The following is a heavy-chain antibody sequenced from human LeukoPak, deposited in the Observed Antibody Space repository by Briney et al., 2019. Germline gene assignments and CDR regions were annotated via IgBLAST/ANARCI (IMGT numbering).Heavy chain of an antibody. V-gene: IGHV4-28*01. D-gene: IGHD2-21*02. CDR2: IYYSGST. CDR1: GYSISSSNW. CDR3: ARLLYCGGDRGMDV. Sequence: SDTLSLTCAVSGYSISSSNWWGWIRQPPGKGLEWIGYIYYSGSTYYNPSLRSRVTMSVDTSKNQFSLKLSSVTAVDTAVYYCARLLYCGGDRGMDVWGKGTTVTVSS. J-gene: IGHJ6*04.